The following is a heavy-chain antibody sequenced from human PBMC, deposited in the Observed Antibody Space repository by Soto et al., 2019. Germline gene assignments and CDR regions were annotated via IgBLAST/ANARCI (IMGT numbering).Heavy chain of an antibody. CDR3: AKGRSLFLIASYFYYGLYV. CDR2: ISGSGSSV. D-gene: IGHD2-21*01. CDR1: GFTFSHYV. V-gene: IGHV3-23*01. Sequence: GGSLRLSCAASGFTFSHYVLSWVRQSPERGLEWVSSISGSGSSVYVADSVRGRFIMSRDLSTNTVSLQMNSLRAEDTAVYYCAKGRSLFLIASYFYYGLYVWGQGTTVTVSS. J-gene: IGHJ6*02.